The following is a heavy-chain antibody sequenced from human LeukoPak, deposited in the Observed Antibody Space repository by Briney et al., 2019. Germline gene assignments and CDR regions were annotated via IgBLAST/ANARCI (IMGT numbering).Heavy chain of an antibody. CDR2: ISGSAGST. D-gene: IGHD3-10*01. CDR1: GFNFSSFA. Sequence: PGGSLRPSCQVAGFNFSSFAMGWVRQAPGKGLEWVSAISGSAGSTYYADSVKGRFTISRDNSKNTVYLQMASLRAEDTAVYYCAKAVSATMVRGIYYPGDSWGQGSLVTVSS. V-gene: IGHV3-23*01. J-gene: IGHJ4*02. CDR3: AKAVSATMVRGIYYPGDS.